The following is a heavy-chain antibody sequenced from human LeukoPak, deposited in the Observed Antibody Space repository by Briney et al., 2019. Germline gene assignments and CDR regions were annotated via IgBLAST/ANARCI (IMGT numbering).Heavy chain of an antibody. D-gene: IGHD6-13*01. CDR3: ARAMGESSSWYYFDY. J-gene: IGHJ4*02. CDR2: INWNGGST. CDR1: GFTFDDYG. V-gene: IGHV3-20*01. Sequence: PGGSLRLSCAASGFTFDDYGMSWVRHAPGKGLEWVSGINWNGGSTGYADSVKGRFTISRDNAKNSLYLQMNSLRAEDTALYHCARAMGESSSWYYFDYWGQGTLVTVSS.